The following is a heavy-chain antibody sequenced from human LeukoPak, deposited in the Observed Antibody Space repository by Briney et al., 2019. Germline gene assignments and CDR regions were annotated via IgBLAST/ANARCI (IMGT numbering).Heavy chain of an antibody. Sequence: ASVNVSCKASGYNFSGYYMHWVRQAPGQGLEWMGWISAQHGQTEYAPNSQDRVTMTTDTYTNTAYMELRSLRSDDTAVYYCARELYTRDGYNSYMDVWGRGTTVTVSS. CDR2: ISAQHGQT. V-gene: IGHV1-18*04. D-gene: IGHD5-24*01. CDR1: GYNFSGYY. CDR3: ARELYTRDGYNSYMDV. J-gene: IGHJ6*03.